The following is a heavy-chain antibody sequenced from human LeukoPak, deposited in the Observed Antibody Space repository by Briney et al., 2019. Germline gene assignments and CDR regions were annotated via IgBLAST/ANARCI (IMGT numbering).Heavy chain of an antibody. J-gene: IGHJ4*02. CDR2: IYYSGST. D-gene: IGHD1-26*01. CDR3: ARHRPEYSGNSFDY. CDR1: GGSIRSSSYY. Sequence: SETLSLTCTVSGGSIRSSSYYWGWIRQPPGKGLEWIGSIYYSGSTYYNPSLKSRVTISIDTSKNQFSLKLSAVSAADTAVYYCARHRPEYSGNSFDYWGQGTLVTVSS. V-gene: IGHV4-39*01.